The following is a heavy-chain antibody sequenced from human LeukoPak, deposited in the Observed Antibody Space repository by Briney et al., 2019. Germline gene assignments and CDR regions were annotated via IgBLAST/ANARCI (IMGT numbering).Heavy chain of an antibody. V-gene: IGHV4-30-4*01. J-gene: IGHJ3*02. Sequence: PSQTLSLTCTVSGGSISSGDYYWSWIRQPPGKGLEWIGYIYYSGSTYYNPSLKSRVTISVDTSKNQFSLKLSSVTAADTAVYYCARAGKLENVLLWFRDAFDIWGQGTMVTVSS. CDR1: GGSISSGDYY. CDR3: ARAGKLENVLLWFRDAFDI. D-gene: IGHD3-10*01. CDR2: IYYSGST.